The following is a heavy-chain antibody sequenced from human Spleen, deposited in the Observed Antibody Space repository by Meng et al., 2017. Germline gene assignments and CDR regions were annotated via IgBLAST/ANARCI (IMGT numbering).Heavy chain of an antibody. CDR2: ISYDGKNK. V-gene: IGHV3-30*03. Sequence: QVQLVESGGGVVQPGRSLRLSCAASGFTFSNYDIHWVRQAPGKGLEWVAVISYDGKNKYYGDFVKGRFSISRDNSKNTVYLQMNSLRAEDTAVYYCALDWNDVSSFDYWGQGTLVTVSS. J-gene: IGHJ4*02. CDR3: ALDWNDVSSFDY. CDR1: GFTFSNYD. D-gene: IGHD1-1*01.